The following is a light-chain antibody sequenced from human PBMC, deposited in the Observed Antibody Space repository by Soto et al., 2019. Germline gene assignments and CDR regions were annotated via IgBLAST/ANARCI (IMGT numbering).Light chain of an antibody. CDR1: SSDFGSYNY. Sequence: QSVLTQPASVSGSPGQSITISCTGTSSDFGSYNYVSWYQQHPGKAPKLMIYEVSDRPSGISSRFSGSKSGNTAYLTISGLQTEDEADYYCSSYTSSSTRFGTGTKVTVL. V-gene: IGLV2-14*01. CDR2: EVS. J-gene: IGLJ1*01. CDR3: SSYTSSSTR.